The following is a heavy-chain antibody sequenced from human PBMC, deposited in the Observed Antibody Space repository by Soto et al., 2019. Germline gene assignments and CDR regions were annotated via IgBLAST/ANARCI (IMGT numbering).Heavy chain of an antibody. Sequence: EVQLSESGGGLAPPGGSLRLSCAASGVTLSNYAMSWVRQASGKGLEWVSSIGGSSGDTYYADSVKGRFTISRDNSKNTAYLQMNSLRTDDTAVYYCAKADPYSSTWSGYGLDVWGQGTTVTVSS. CDR3: AKADPYSSTWSGYGLDV. CDR1: GVTLSNYA. J-gene: IGHJ6*02. D-gene: IGHD2-2*01. CDR2: IGGSSGDT. V-gene: IGHV3-23*01.